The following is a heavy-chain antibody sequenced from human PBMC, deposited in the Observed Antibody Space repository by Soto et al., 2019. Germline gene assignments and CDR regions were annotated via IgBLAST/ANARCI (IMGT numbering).Heavy chain of an antibody. D-gene: IGHD3-10*01. V-gene: IGHV3-30*18. CDR1: GFTSSAYG. CDR2: ISYDGSNK. Sequence: QVQLVESGGGVVQPGRSLRLSCAGSGFTSSAYGMDWVRQAPGKGLEWVAVISYDGSNKYYADSVKGRFTISRDNSKNTLYLQMNSLRAEDTAVYYCAKDRMGAGVRGYFDYWGQGTLVTVSS. CDR3: AKDRMGAGVRGYFDY. J-gene: IGHJ4*02.